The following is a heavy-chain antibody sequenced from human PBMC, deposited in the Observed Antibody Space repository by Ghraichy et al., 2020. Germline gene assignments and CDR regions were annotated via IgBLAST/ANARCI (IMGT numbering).Heavy chain of an antibody. CDR1: GFTFNNYA. CDR2: ISGSGGST. V-gene: IGHV3-23*01. Sequence: GGSLRLSCAASGFTFNNYAMSWVRQAPGKGLEWVSAISGSGGSTYYADSVKGRFTISRDNSRNTLYLQMNSLRAEDTAIYYCAKGDAQPGITTSGTTFDYWGQGTLVTVSS. D-gene: IGHD6-13*01. J-gene: IGHJ4*02. CDR3: AKGDAQPGITTSGTTFDY.